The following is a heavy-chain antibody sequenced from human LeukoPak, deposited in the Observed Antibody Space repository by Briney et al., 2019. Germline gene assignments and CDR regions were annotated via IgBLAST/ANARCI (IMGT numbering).Heavy chain of an antibody. Sequence: SETLSLTCTVSGGSVSSGSYYWSWIRQPPGKGLEWIGYIYCSGSTNYNPSLKSRVTISVDTSKNQFSLKLSSVTAADTAVYYCARETAYYYDSSGYYYAYYYGMDVWGQGTTVTVAS. CDR1: GGSVSSGSYY. CDR2: IYCSGST. V-gene: IGHV4-61*01. CDR3: ARETAYYYDSSGYYYAYYYGMDV. D-gene: IGHD3-22*01. J-gene: IGHJ6*02.